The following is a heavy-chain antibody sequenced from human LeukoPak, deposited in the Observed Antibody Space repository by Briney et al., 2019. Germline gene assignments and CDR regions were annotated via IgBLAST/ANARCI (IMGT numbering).Heavy chain of an antibody. V-gene: IGHV3-23*01. CDR1: GFTFSGYG. D-gene: IGHD5-18*01. Sequence: GGSLRLSCAASGFTFSGYGMHWVRQAPGKGLEWVSAISGSGGSTYYADSVKGRFTISRDSSKNTLYLQMNSLRAEDTAVYYCAKGPGGYSYLEVNYFDYWGQGTLVTVSS. J-gene: IGHJ4*02. CDR2: ISGSGGST. CDR3: AKGPGGYSYLEVNYFDY.